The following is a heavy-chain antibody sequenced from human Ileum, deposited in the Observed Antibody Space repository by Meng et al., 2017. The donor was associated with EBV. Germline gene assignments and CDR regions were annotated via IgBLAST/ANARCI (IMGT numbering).Heavy chain of an antibody. CDR3: ASNGDEVDY. Sequence: QVQLVQAGEEGKRPGASVKVSCKASGYTFINNGFSWVRQAPGQGLEWMGWISTFNGNTNYAQKFQGRLTVTTDTSTNTAYMELRNLRSDDTAVYYCASNGDEVDYWGQGTLVTVSS. CDR1: GYTFINNG. J-gene: IGHJ4*02. V-gene: IGHV1-18*01. CDR2: ISTFNGNT. D-gene: IGHD4-17*01.